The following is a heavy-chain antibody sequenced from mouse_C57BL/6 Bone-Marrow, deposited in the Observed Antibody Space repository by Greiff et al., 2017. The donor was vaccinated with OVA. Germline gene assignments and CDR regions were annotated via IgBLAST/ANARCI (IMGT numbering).Heavy chain of an antibody. CDR3: DSAICYDYDGDWYFDV. CDR2: IDPADGDT. V-gene: IGHV14-2*01. Sequence: EVQLQQPGAELVKPGASVKLSCTASGFNIKDYYMHWVKQRTEQGLEWIGRIDPADGDTKYAPKFQGKATLTADTSSNTAYMQLSSLTSEDYAVYYCDSAICYDYDGDWYFDVWGTGTTVTVSS. CDR1: GFNIKDYY. D-gene: IGHD2-4*01. J-gene: IGHJ1*03.